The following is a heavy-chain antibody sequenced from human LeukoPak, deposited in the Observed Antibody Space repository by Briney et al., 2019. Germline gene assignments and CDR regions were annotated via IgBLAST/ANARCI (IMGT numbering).Heavy chain of an antibody. D-gene: IGHD5-24*01. CDR3: AKECRSLQTY. V-gene: IGHV3-7*01. CDR2: IKEDGTET. Sequence: PGGSLRLSCAASGFMFSSNWMSWVRLAPGKGLGWVVNIKEDGTETYYVDSVKGRFTISRDNAKNTLCLQMNSLRVEDTAVYYWAKECRSLQTYWGQGTLVTVSS. CDR1: GFMFSSNW. J-gene: IGHJ4*02.